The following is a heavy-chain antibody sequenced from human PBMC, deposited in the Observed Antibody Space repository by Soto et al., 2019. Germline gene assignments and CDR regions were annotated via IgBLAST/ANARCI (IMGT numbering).Heavy chain of an antibody. V-gene: IGHV3-73*01. Sequence: GGSLRLSCAASGFTFSGSAMHWVRQASGKGLEWVGRIRSKANSYATAYAASVKGRFTISRDDSKNTAYLQMNSLKTEDTAVYYCTRPQGTSGALAARPYYYMDVWGKGTTVTVSS. D-gene: IGHD6-6*01. CDR1: GFTFSGSA. CDR2: IRSKANSYAT. CDR3: TRPQGTSGALAARPYYYMDV. J-gene: IGHJ6*03.